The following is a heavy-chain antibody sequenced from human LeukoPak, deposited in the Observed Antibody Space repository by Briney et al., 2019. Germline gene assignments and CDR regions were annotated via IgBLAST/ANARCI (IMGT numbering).Heavy chain of an antibody. J-gene: IGHJ4*02. CDR2: IYSRVT. CDR1: GGSISNYY. CDR3: ARVSFNGRNDY. Sequence: SETLSLTCTVSGGSISNYYLSWIRQPAGKGLEWIGRIYSRVTTYNPSLKSRVTMSADTSRNQFSLKLSSVTAADTAVYYCARVSFNGRNDYWGQGTLVTVSS. V-gene: IGHV4-4*07.